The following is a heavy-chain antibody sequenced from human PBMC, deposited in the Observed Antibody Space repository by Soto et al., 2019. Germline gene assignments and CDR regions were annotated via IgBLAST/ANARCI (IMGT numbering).Heavy chain of an antibody. CDR2: ISSSSSYI. J-gene: IGHJ3*02. CDR1: GFTFSSYS. D-gene: IGHD3-3*01. V-gene: IGHV3-21*01. Sequence: EVQLVESGGGLVKPGGSLRLSCAASGFTFSSYSMNWVRQAPGKGLEWVSSISSSSSYIYYADSVKGRFTISRDNAKNCLYVQMNSLRAEDTAVYYCARVYDVGSWPAFDIWGQGTMVAVSS. CDR3: ARVYDVGSWPAFDI.